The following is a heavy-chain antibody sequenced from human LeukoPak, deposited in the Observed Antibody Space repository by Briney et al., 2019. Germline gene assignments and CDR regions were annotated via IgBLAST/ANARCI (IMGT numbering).Heavy chain of an antibody. D-gene: IGHD4-11*01. J-gene: IGHJ4*02. CDR3: ARDAHRGFDYSNSLQY. V-gene: IGHV3-33*01. CDR1: GFTFNHYG. CDR2: IWSDGTNK. Sequence: PGGSLRLSCAAAGFTFNHYGMHWVRQALGKGLEWVSVIWSDGTNKYYAASVKGRFTISRDDFDKTVYLQMSSLRPDDTGVYYCARDAHRGFDYSNSLQYWGQGTPVTVST.